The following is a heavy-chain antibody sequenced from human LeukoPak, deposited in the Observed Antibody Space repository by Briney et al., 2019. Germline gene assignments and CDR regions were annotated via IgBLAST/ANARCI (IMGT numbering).Heavy chain of an antibody. CDR2: INPNSGGT. CDR1: GYTFTGYY. CDR3: ARVWGIVGASDAFDI. J-gene: IGHJ3*02. D-gene: IGHD1-26*01. V-gene: IGHV1-2*06. Sequence: ASVKVSCKASGYTFTGYYMHWVRQAPGQGLEWMVRINPNSGGTNYAQKFQGRVTMTRDTSTSTAYMELSRLRSDDTAVYYCARVWGIVGASDAFDIWGQGTMVTVSS.